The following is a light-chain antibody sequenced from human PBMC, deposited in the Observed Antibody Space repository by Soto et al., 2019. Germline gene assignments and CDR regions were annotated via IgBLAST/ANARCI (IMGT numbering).Light chain of an antibody. J-gene: IGLJ2*01. CDR2: DNN. CDR1: FSNIGNNY. Sequence: QSVLTQPPSVSAAPGQKVTISCSGSFSNIGNNYVSWYQQLPGTAPKLLIYDNNKRPSGIPDRFSGSKSGTSATLGITGLQTGDEADYYCGTWDSSLSHVVFGGGTKLTVL. CDR3: GTWDSSLSHVV. V-gene: IGLV1-51*01.